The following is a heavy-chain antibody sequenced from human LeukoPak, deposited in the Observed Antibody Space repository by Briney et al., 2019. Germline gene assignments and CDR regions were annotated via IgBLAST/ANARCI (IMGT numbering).Heavy chain of an antibody. CDR3: ARSMVRGVPTYFDY. CDR1: GFTFSSYG. V-gene: IGHV3-33*01. CDR2: IWYDGSNK. D-gene: IGHD3-10*01. Sequence: QPGRSLRLSCAASGFTFSSYGMHWVRQAPGKGLEWVAVIWYDGSNKYYADSVKGRFTISRDNSKNTLYLQMNSLRAEDTAVYYCARSMVRGVPTYFDYWGQGTLVTVSS. J-gene: IGHJ4*02.